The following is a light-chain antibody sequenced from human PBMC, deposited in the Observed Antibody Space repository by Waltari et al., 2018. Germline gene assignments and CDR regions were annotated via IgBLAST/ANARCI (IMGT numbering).Light chain of an antibody. V-gene: IGKV4-1*01. CDR3: HQYYSTPQT. J-gene: IGKJ1*01. Sequence: DIVLTQSPEFMAVSLGERATLNCKSSQSLLSNSDSKSYLAWYQQRRGQPPTLLIYWASTLESWVPYRCNGSGAGTDFSLTISSLQAEDAAVYYCHQYYSTPQTFGQGTKVEVK. CDR1: QSLLSNSDSKSY. CDR2: WAS.